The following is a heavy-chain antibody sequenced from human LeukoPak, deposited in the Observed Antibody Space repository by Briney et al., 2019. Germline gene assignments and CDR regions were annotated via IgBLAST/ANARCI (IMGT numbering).Heavy chain of an antibody. D-gene: IGHD2-2*01. CDR2: ISAYNGNT. CDR1: GYTFTSYG. J-gene: IGHJ4*02. Sequence: ASVKVSCKASGYTFTSYGISWVRQAPGQGLEWMGWISAYNGNTNYAQKFQGRVTMTRDTSISTAHMELSRLRSDDTAVYYCAREYCSSTSCKYYFDYWGQGTLVTVSS. V-gene: IGHV1-18*01. CDR3: AREYCSSTSCKYYFDY.